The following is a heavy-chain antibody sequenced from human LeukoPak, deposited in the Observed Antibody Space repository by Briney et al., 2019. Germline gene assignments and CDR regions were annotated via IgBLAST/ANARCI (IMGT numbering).Heavy chain of an antibody. Sequence: AASVKVSCKAFGYTFTDYYIHWVRQAPGQGLEWMGWINPNSGGTKYALKFQGRATMTRDTSIGTAYMELTSLTSDDTAVYYCARGVAQYSLDFHPWGQGTLVTVSS. V-gene: IGHV1-2*02. D-gene: IGHD3-3*01. CDR2: INPNSGGT. CDR3: ARGVAQYSLDFHP. J-gene: IGHJ5*02. CDR1: GYTFTDYY.